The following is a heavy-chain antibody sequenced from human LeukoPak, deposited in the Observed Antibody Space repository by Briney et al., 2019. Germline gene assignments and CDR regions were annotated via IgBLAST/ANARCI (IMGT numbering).Heavy chain of an antibody. CDR2: IWDDGRDE. V-gene: IGHV3-33*01. Sequence: GRSLRLSCAASGFTFSNYAMHWVRQAPGKGRGWVALIWDDGRDEYYADSVNGRFTISRDNSKNTLYLQMNSLRVEDTAVYYCARGNTVTIFDYWGQGTLVTVSS. CDR3: ARGNTVTIFDY. J-gene: IGHJ4*02. D-gene: IGHD4-17*01. CDR1: GFTFSNYA.